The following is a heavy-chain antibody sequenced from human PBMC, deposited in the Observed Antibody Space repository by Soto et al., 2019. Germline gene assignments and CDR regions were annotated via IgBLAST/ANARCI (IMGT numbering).Heavy chain of an antibody. J-gene: IGHJ4*02. Sequence: GGSLRLSCAASGFTFSSYGMHWVRQAPGKGLEWVAVIWYDGSNKYYADSVKGRFTISRDNSKNTLYLQMNSLRAEDTAVYYCARDPPESAATHPSYFDYWGQGTLVTVSS. CDR1: GFTFSSYG. CDR3: ARDPPESAATHPSYFDY. D-gene: IGHD2-15*01. V-gene: IGHV3-33*01. CDR2: IWYDGSNK.